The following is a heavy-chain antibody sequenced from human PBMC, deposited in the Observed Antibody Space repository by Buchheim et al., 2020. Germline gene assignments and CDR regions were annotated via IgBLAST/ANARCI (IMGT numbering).Heavy chain of an antibody. V-gene: IGHV4-39*01. Sequence: QVQLQESGPGLVKPSETLSLSCNVSGASIKINSYYWAWIRQAPGKGLEWFGSIYYSGNAYYTSSLQSRLAMSVETSKNQFSLRLSSVTAADTGVYYCARHVAVFGVIRYFDFWGHGAL. CDR2: IYYSGNA. CDR1: GASIKINSYY. CDR3: ARHVAVFGVIRYFDF. D-gene: IGHD3-3*01. J-gene: IGHJ4*01.